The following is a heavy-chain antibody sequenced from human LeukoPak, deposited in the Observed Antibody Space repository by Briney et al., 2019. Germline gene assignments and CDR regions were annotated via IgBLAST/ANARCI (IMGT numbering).Heavy chain of an antibody. V-gene: IGHV4-30-2*01. CDR3: ARAAGLLFAIIET. CDR1: GGSISSGGYS. D-gene: IGHD3-3*01. Sequence: SETLSLTCAVSGGSISSGGYSWSWIRQPPGKGLEWIGYIYHSGSTYYNPSLKSRVTISVHRSKNQFSLKLSSVTAADTAVYYCARAAGLLFAIIETWGQGTMVTVSS. J-gene: IGHJ3*02. CDR2: IYHSGST.